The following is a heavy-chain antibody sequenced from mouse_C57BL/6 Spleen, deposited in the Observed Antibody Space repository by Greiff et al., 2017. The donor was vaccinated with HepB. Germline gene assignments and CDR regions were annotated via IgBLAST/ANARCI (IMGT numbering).Heavy chain of an antibody. Sequence: DVKLQESGAELVRPGASVKLSCTASGFNIKDYYMHWVKQRPEQGLEWIGRIDPEDGDTEYAPKFQGKATMTADTSSNTAYLQLSSLTSEDTAVYYCTVYYRGGDYWGQGTSVTVSS. CDR1: GFNIKDYY. J-gene: IGHJ4*01. CDR2: IDPEDGDT. CDR3: TVYYRGGDY. D-gene: IGHD1-1*01. V-gene: IGHV14-1*01.